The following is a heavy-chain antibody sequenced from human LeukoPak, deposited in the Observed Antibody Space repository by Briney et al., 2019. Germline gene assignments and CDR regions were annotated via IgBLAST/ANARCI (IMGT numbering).Heavy chain of an antibody. V-gene: IGHV3-23*01. CDR1: GFTFSSYA. Sequence: GGSLRLSCAASGFTFSSYAMNWVRQAPGRGLEWVSGIGYTGDSTFYADSVKGRFTVSRDSSKNTLFLHMNSLRAEDTALYYCAKSPTVDAAFDIWGQGTMVTVSS. CDR2: IGYTGDST. D-gene: IGHD4-23*01. CDR3: AKSPTVDAAFDI. J-gene: IGHJ3*02.